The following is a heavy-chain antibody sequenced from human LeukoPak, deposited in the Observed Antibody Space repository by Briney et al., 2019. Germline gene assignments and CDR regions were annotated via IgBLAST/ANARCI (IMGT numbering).Heavy chain of an antibody. CDR1: GGSFSGYY. V-gene: IGHV4-34*01. CDR2: INHSGST. J-gene: IGHJ4*02. CDR3: AKDINYYGSGSPSPGSDY. D-gene: IGHD3-10*01. Sequence: SETLSLTCAVYGGSFSGYYWSWIRQPPGKGLEWIGEINHSGSTNYNPSLKSRVTISVDTSKNQFSLKLSSVTAADTAVYYCAKDINYYGSGSPSPGSDYWGQGTLITVSS.